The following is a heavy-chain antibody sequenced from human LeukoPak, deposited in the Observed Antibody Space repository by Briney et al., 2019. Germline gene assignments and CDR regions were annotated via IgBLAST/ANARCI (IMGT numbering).Heavy chain of an antibody. J-gene: IGHJ4*02. V-gene: IGHV3-53*01. Sequence: GGSLRLSCAASGFTVSSNYMSWVRQAPGKGLEWVSVIYSGGSTYYADSVKGRFTISRDNPKNTLYLQMNSLRAEDTAVYYCARDLSLIALTDWGQGTLVTVSS. D-gene: IGHD3-22*01. CDR1: GFTVSSNY. CDR2: IYSGGST. CDR3: ARDLSLIALTD.